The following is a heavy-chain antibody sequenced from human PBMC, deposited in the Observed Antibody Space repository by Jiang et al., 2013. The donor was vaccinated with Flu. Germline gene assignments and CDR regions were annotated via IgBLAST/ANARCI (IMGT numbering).Heavy chain of an antibody. CDR2: INRDGSEK. V-gene: IGHV3-7*01. D-gene: IGHD3-10*01. Sequence: VQLLESGGGLVQPGGSLRLSCTASGFTFSSFWMSWVRQPPGKGLEWVANINRDGSEKYYVDSVKGRFTISRDSAKNSLYLQMDSLSVEDTAVYYCLRALVGDGSGTYWGQGTLVTVSS. J-gene: IGHJ4*02. CDR1: GFTFSSFW. CDR3: LRALVGDGSGTY.